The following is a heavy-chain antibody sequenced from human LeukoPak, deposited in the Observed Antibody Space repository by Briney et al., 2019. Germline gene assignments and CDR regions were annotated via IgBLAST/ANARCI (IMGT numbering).Heavy chain of an antibody. CDR2: IIRSGSTI. J-gene: IGHJ3*02. D-gene: IGHD3-22*01. V-gene: IGHV3-11*04. CDR1: GFTFSDYY. CDR3: ARDWRPYDSSCYYYEAGAFDI. Sequence: GGSLRLSCAASGFTFSDYYMSWIRQAPGKGLEWISSIIRSGSTIYYADSVKGRFTISRDNAKNSLYLQMNSLRAEDTAVYYCARDWRPYDSSCYYYEAGAFDIWGQGTMVTVSS.